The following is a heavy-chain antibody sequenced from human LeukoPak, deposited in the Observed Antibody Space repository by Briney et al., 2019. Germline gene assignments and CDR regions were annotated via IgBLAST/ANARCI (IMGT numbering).Heavy chain of an antibody. D-gene: IGHD2-2*01. CDR1: GFTSSSYA. CDR3: AKQKPYIVVVPAAIGPLEY. J-gene: IGHJ4*02. Sequence: GGSLRLSCAASGFTSSSYAMSWVRQAPGKGLEWVSAISGSGGSTYYADSVKGRFTISRDNSKNTLYLQMNSLRAEDTAIYYCAKQKPYIVVVPAAIGPLEYWGQGTLVTVSS. V-gene: IGHV3-23*01. CDR2: ISGSGGST.